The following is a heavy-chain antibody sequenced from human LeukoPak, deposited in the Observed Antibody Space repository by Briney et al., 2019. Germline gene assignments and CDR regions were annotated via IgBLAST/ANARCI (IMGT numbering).Heavy chain of an antibody. J-gene: IGHJ6*03. CDR1: GFTLGSYW. CDR3: AKASFSYYYYYMDV. CDR2: IKQDGSEK. Sequence: PGGSLRLSCAASGFTLGSYWMTWVRQAPGKGLEWVANIKQDGSEKYYVDSVRGRFTISRDNAKNSLYLQMNSLRAEDTAVYYCAKASFSYYYYYMDVWGKGTTVTVSS. V-gene: IGHV3-7*01.